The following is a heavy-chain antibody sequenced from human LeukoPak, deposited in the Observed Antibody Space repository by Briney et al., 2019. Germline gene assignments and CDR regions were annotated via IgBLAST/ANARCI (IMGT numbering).Heavy chain of an antibody. CDR1: GFTFSNYG. D-gene: IGHD3-16*01. CDR3: TKGVLGGTQSVSAGLDS. Sequence: PGRSLRLSCVASGFTFSNYGMHWVRQAPGKGLEWVAVISYDGSNKYYADSVKGRFTISRDNSKNTLYLQMNSLRAEDTAVYYCTKGVLGGTQSVSAGLDSWGQGTLVTVSS. V-gene: IGHV3-30*18. J-gene: IGHJ4*02. CDR2: ISYDGSNK.